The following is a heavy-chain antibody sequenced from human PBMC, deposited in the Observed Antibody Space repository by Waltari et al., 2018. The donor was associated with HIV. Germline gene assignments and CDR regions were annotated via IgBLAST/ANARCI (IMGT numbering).Heavy chain of an antibody. CDR1: GYTFTNYA. CDR3: AREGAGDIYYHEY. Sequence: QVQLVQSRAEVKRPGASVKVSCKTSGYTFTNYAVHWVRQAPGQRLESMGWINVGNSKTQYSQKFQGRLTITRDTSASVAYMELTRLKSEDTAVYFCAREGAGDIYYHEYWGQGTLVTVSS. CDR2: INVGNSKT. J-gene: IGHJ4*02. D-gene: IGHD3-16*02. V-gene: IGHV1-3*01.